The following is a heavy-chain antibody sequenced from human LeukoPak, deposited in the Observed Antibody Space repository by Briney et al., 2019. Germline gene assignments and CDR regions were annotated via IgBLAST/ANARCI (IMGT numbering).Heavy chain of an antibody. CDR2: IYYSGST. J-gene: IGHJ4*02. D-gene: IGHD7-27*01. CDR3: ARDPLGQAPYFDY. V-gene: IGHV4-59*01. CDR1: GGSISSYY. Sequence: PSETLSLTCTVSGGSISSYYWSWIRQPPGKGLEWIGYIYYSGSTDYNPSLKSRVTISLDTSKNQFSLKLSSVTAADTAVYFCARDPLGQAPYFDYWGQGTLVTVSS.